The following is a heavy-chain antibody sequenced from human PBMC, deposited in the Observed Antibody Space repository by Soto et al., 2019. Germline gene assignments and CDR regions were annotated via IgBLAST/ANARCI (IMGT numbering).Heavy chain of an antibody. CDR2: ISGNDGGT. CDR3: AKGRCYSSSDQVEY. V-gene: IGHV3-23*01. J-gene: IGHJ4*02. D-gene: IGHD6-6*01. CDR1: AFTFSSYA. Sequence: EVQLLESGGGLVQPGGSLRLSCAASAFTFSSYAMSWVRQAPGKGLEWVSAISGNDGGTYYADSVKGRFTISRDKSKNTLYLQMNSLSAEDTAVYYCAKGRCYSSSDQVEYWGQGTLVTVSS.